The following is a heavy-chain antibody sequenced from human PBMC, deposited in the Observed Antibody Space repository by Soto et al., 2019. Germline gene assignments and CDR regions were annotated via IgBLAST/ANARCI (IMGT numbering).Heavy chain of an antibody. CDR1: GGTFSNYA. Sequence: ASVKVSCKASGGTFSNYAISWVRQAPGQGLEWMGGIIPIFGTANYAQKFQGRVTITADESTSTAYMELSSLRSEDTAVYYCARTTVGWFDPWGQGTLVTVSS. D-gene: IGHD4-4*01. CDR3: ARTTVGWFDP. CDR2: IIPIFGTA. V-gene: IGHV1-69*13. J-gene: IGHJ5*02.